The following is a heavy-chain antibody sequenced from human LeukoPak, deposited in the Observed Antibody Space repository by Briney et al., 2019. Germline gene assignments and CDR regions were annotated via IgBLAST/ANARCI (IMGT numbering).Heavy chain of an antibody. Sequence: GESLKISCKSSGYSFTNYWLGWVRQMPGKGLEWMGIIYPGDSDTKYSPSFQGQVTISADKSISTAYLQWSSLKASDTAMYYCARHSRSYYYGSSATNWFDPWGQGTLVTVSS. J-gene: IGHJ5*02. D-gene: IGHD3-10*01. CDR3: ARHSRSYYYGSSATNWFDP. CDR1: GYSFTNYW. V-gene: IGHV5-51*01. CDR2: IYPGDSDT.